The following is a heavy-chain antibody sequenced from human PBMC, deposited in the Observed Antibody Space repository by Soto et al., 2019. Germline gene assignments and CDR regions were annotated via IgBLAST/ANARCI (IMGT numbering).Heavy chain of an antibody. CDR2: ITNRGTHT. Sequence: SSTASGFSFSSYTMNWVRQAPGKGLQWVASITNRGTHTYSADSVKGRFTISRDNDKNSLYLQMNNLRAEDTATYYCTRAHEVAWFDSWGLGTLVTVSS. D-gene: IGHD2-15*01. V-gene: IGHV3-21*06. J-gene: IGHJ5*01. CDR3: TRAHEVAWFDS. CDR1: GFSFSSYT.